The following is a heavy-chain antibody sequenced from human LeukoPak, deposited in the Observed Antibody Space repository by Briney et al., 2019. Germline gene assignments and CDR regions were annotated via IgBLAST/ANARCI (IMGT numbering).Heavy chain of an antibody. CDR3: AGIVGATRSLDY. CDR1: GYTVTSYY. J-gene: IGHJ4*02. V-gene: IGHV1-69*13. Sequence: EASVKVSCKASGYTVTSYYMHWVRQAPGQGLEWMGGIIPIFGTANYAQKFQGRVTITADESTSTAYMELNSLRAEDTAVYYCAGIVGATRSLDYWGQGTLVTVSS. D-gene: IGHD1-26*01. CDR2: IIPIFGTA.